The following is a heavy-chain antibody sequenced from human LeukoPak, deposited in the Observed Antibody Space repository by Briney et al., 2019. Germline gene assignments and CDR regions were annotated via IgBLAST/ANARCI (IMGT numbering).Heavy chain of an antibody. CDR3: ARYGRGGYYYDSSGYGPLDY. CDR1: GGTFSSYA. V-gene: IGHV1-69*05. J-gene: IGHJ4*02. CDR2: IIPIFGTA. D-gene: IGHD3-22*01. Sequence: ASVKVSCKASGGTFSSYAISWVRQAPGQGLEWMGGIIPIFGTANYAQKFQSRVTITTDESTSTAYMELSSLRSEDTAVYYCARYGRGGYYYDSSGYGPLDYWGQGTLVTVSS.